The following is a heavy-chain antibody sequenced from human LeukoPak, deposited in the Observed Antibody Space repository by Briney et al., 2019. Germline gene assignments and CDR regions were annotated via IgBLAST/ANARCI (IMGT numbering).Heavy chain of an antibody. J-gene: IGHJ4*02. CDR2: IWYDGTIT. Sequence: PGGSLRLSCAASGFDFNTYGMHWVRQAPGKGLEWVALIWYDGTITYYADSVKGRFTISRDNSKNTLYLQLTSLRAEDTAIYYCAKVSVQYSSSSDAFDYWGRGTPVTVS. CDR1: GFDFNTYG. CDR3: AKVSVQYSSSSDAFDY. D-gene: IGHD6-6*01. V-gene: IGHV3-33*03.